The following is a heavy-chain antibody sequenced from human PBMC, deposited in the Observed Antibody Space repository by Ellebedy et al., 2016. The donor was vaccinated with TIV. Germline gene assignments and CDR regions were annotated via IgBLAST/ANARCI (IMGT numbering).Heavy chain of an antibody. J-gene: IGHJ4*02. CDR3: ARQEWELLPFDY. CDR1: GFTFSDYY. V-gene: IGHV3-11*01. CDR2: ISSSGSTI. Sequence: GESLKISXAASGFTFSDYYMSWIRQAPGKGLEWVSYISSSGSTIYYADSVKGRFTISRDNAKNSLYLQMNSLRAEDTAVYYCARQEWELLPFDYWGQGTLVTVSS. D-gene: IGHD1-26*01.